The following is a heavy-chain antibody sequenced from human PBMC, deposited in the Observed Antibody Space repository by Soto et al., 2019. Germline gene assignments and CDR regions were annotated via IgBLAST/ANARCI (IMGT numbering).Heavy chain of an antibody. CDR3: AVPVVRFLGWHFDY. CDR1: GGSFSGYY. D-gene: IGHD3-3*01. Sequence: SETLSLTCAVYGGSFSGYYWSWIRQPPGKGLEWIGEINHSGSTNYNPSLKSRVTISVDTSKNQFSLKLSSVTAADTAVYYCAVPVVRFLGWHFDYWGQGTLVTVSS. CDR2: INHSGST. J-gene: IGHJ4*02. V-gene: IGHV4-34*01.